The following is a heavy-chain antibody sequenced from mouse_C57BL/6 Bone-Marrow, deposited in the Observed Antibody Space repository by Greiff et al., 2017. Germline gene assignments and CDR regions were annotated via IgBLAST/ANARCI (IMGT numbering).Heavy chain of an antibody. CDR3: ARSGFAY. CDR2: IHPGDGDT. Sequence: VKLVESGPELVKPGASVKISCKASGYAFSSSWMNWVKQRPGKGLEWIGRIHPGDGDTNYNGKFKGKATLTAEKSSSTAYMQLSRLTSEDSAVCFCARSGFAYWGQGTLVTVSA. V-gene: IGHV1-82*01. CDR1: GYAFSSSW. J-gene: IGHJ3*01.